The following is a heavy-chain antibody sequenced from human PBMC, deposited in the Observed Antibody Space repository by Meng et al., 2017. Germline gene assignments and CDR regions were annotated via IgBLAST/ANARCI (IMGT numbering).Heavy chain of an antibody. CDR2: ITSSDRTI. CDR1: GFTFSDYY. V-gene: IGHV3-11*01. Sequence: QVQLVESGGGLVKPGGFLRLFCAASGFTFSDYYMSWIRQAPGKGLEWVSYITSSDRTIHYADSVKGRVTISRDNAKNSLYLQMNSLRAEDTAVYYCARVMGSYSSDYWGPGTLVTVSS. D-gene: IGHD6-13*01. J-gene: IGHJ4*02. CDR3: ARVMGSYSSDY.